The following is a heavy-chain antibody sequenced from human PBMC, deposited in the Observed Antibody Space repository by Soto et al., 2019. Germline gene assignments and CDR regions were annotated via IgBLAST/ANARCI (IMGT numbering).Heavy chain of an antibody. Sequence: EVQLLDSGGGLVQPGGSLRLSCAASGFTFSSYAMNWVRQAPGKGLEWVSVISGSGGSTYYADSVKGRFTISRGNSKNTLYLQRNSLRAEDTAVYYCARRGPGTYFDYWGQGTLVTVSS. CDR1: GFTFSSYA. V-gene: IGHV3-23*01. CDR2: ISGSGGST. CDR3: ARRGPGTYFDY. D-gene: IGHD6-13*01. J-gene: IGHJ4*02.